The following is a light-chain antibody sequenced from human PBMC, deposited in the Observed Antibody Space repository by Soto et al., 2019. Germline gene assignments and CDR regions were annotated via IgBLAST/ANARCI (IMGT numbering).Light chain of an antibody. CDR2: ATS. CDR1: TSASTSY. CDR3: QQYGYSPRT. V-gene: IGKV3-20*01. J-gene: IGKJ2*01. Sequence: EIVLTQSPGTLSLSPGAIATLACRASTSASTSYLAWYKQKPGQAPRPLIYATSGRATGIQDRFSGSGSGTDFTLTISRLEPEDFAVYYCQQYGYSPRTSGQGTKLEI.